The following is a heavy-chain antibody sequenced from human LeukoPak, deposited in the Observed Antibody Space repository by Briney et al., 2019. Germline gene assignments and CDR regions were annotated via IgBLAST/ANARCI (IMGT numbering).Heavy chain of an antibody. D-gene: IGHD2-21*02. CDR1: GITFSKYA. CDR3: VKARMPHCGTDCLES. CDR2: ISVSTGST. V-gene: IGHV3-23*01. J-gene: IGHJ4*02. Sequence: GGSLRLSCAASGITFSKYAMSWVRQAPGKGLEWVSGISVSTGSTFYADSVKGRFTISRDNSKNTVYLQMNSLRAEDTAVYYCVKARMPHCGTDCLESWGQGTLVTVSS.